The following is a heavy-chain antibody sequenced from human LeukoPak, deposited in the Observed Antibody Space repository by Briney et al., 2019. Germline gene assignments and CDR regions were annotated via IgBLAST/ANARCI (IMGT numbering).Heavy chain of an antibody. CDR3: AGDLPH. Sequence: PGGSLRLSCAPSGFTFSSYEMSWVRQAPGEGLEWVSYISSSGGTVKYADSVKGRFTISRDNAKNLLYLQMNSLRAEDTAVYYCAGDLPHWGQGTLVTVSS. CDR2: ISSSGGTV. J-gene: IGHJ4*02. CDR1: GFTFSSYE. V-gene: IGHV3-48*03.